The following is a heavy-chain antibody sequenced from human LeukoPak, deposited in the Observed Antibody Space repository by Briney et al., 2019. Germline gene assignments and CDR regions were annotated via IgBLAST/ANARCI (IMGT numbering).Heavy chain of an antibody. CDR1: GGSISGYY. CDR2: IYTNVIT. Sequence: SETLSLTFIVSGGSISGYYWNWIRQPAGKGLEWIGRIYTNVITNYNPSLKSRVTMSVDTSKNQFSLMLSSVTAADTAVYYCARGRSLYFDYWGQGTLVTVSS. CDR3: ARGRSLYFDY. J-gene: IGHJ4*02. V-gene: IGHV4-4*07.